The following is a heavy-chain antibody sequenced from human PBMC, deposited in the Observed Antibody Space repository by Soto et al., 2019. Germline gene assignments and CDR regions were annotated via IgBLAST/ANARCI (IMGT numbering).Heavy chain of an antibody. CDR1: GFTFSGYW. J-gene: IGHJ6*02. Sequence: LRLSCAASGFTFSGYWMSWVRQAPGKGLEWVANIKEDGTEKYYVDSVKGRFTISRDNAENSLYLQMNSLRVEDTAVYYCTRDLRSFGMDVWGQGTTVTVSS. CDR3: TRDLRSFGMDV. V-gene: IGHV3-7*03. CDR2: IKEDGTEK.